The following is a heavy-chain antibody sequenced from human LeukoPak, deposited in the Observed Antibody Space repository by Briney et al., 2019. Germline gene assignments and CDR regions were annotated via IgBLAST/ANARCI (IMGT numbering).Heavy chain of an antibody. J-gene: IGHJ4*02. V-gene: IGHV4-61*02. CDR3: ARLRAGPFDY. CDR2: IYATGST. D-gene: IGHD6-19*01. Sequence: SETLSLTCTVSGGSINSGNFYWSWIRQPAGEGLEWIGRIYATGSTSYNPSLKSRVTISVDTSKNQFSLKLSSVTAADTAVYYCARLRAGPFDYWGQGTLVTVSS. CDR1: GGSINSGNFY.